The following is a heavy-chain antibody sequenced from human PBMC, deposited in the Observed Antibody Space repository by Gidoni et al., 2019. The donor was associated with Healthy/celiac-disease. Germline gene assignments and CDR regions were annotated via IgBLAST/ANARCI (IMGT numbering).Heavy chain of an antibody. CDR3: ARFSAYYGSGGYYFDY. J-gene: IGHJ4*02. CDR2: IYYSGST. V-gene: IGHV4-31*03. CDR1: GGSISSGGYY. Sequence: QVQLQESGPGLVKPSQTLSLTCTVSGGSISSGGYYWSWIRQHPWKGLEWIGYIYYSGSTYYNPSLKSRVTISVDTSKNQFSLKLSSVTAADTAVYYCARFSAYYGSGGYYFDYWGQGTLVTVSS. D-gene: IGHD3-10*01.